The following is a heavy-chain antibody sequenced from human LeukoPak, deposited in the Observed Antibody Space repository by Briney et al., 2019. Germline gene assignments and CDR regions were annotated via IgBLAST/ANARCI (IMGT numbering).Heavy chain of an antibody. CDR3: ARGTTYCSSTSCYHLNWFDP. CDR2: FYTSGST. J-gene: IGHJ5*02. D-gene: IGHD2-2*01. V-gene: IGHV4-61*02. Sequence: PSETLSLTCTVSGGSISSGSYYWSWIRHPAGKDLEGIGGFYTSGSTNYSPSLKSRVTISVDTSRNQFSLKLTSVTAADTAVYYCARGTTYCSSTSCYHLNWFDPWGQGTLVTVSS. CDR1: GGSISSGSYY.